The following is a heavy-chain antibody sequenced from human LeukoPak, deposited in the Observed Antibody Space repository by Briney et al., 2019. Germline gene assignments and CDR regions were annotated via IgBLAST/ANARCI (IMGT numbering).Heavy chain of an antibody. Sequence: SETLSLTCTISGGSVSDYYWSWIRQSPGKGLEWIGYIYYTGSTTYNPSLKSRVTMSADTSKNQFSLKLSSVTAADTAVYYCASSNWNYGYWFDPWGQGTLVTVSS. CDR2: IYYTGST. CDR3: ASSNWNYGYWFDP. D-gene: IGHD1-7*01. J-gene: IGHJ5*02. CDR1: GGSVSDYY. V-gene: IGHV4-59*02.